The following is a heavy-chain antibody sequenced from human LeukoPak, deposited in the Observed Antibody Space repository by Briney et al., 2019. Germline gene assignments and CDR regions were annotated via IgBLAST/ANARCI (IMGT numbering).Heavy chain of an antibody. V-gene: IGHV3-15*01. Sequence: GGSLRLSCAASGFTLSNAWMSWVRQAPGKGLEWVGRIKSKTDGGTTDYAAPVKGRFTISRDDSKNTLYLQMNSLKTEDTAVYYCTTVLKHYDFWSGYWRLDYWGQGTLVTVSS. CDR3: TTVLKHYDFWSGYWRLDY. D-gene: IGHD3-3*01. CDR2: IKSKTDGGTT. J-gene: IGHJ4*02. CDR1: GFTLSNAW.